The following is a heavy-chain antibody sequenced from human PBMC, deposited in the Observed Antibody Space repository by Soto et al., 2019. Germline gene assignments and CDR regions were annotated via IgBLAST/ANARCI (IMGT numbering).Heavy chain of an antibody. Sequence: GGSLRLSCAASGFTFSSYAMSWVRQAPGKGLEWVSAISGSGGSTYYADSVKGRFTISRDNSKNTLYLQMNSLRAEDTAVYYCAKDRGRELLPFYYYYGMDVWGQGTTVTVSS. CDR1: GFTFSSYA. J-gene: IGHJ6*02. V-gene: IGHV3-23*01. CDR3: AKDRGRELLPFYYYYGMDV. CDR2: ISGSGGST. D-gene: IGHD2-15*01.